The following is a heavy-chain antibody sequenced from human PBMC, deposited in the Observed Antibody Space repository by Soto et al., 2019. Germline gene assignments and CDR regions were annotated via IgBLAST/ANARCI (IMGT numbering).Heavy chain of an antibody. Sequence: SETLSLTCAVFGGSFSGYYWSWIRQPPGKGLEWIGEINHRGSTNYNPSLKSRVTMSVDTSKNQFSLKLTSMTAADTAVYYCATTNWNHNWFDPWGPGPLVTVSS. V-gene: IGHV4-34*01. J-gene: IGHJ5*02. CDR2: INHRGST. D-gene: IGHD1-1*01. CDR3: ATTNWNHNWFDP. CDR1: GGSFSGYY.